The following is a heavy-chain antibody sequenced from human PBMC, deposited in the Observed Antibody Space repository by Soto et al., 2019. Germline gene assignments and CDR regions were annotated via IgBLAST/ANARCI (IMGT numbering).Heavy chain of an antibody. CDR2: IYFNGNT. D-gene: IGHD3-16*01. CDR3: ASVTFGGIVLAH. V-gene: IGHV4-59*01. CDR1: AASFSKYY. Sequence: SETLSLTCTFSAASFSKYYWTWIRQPPGKGLEWIGYIYFNGNTKYNPSLEGRLTISIDTSKKEFSLKLTSVTAADAAVYYCASVTFGGIVLAHWGQGTLVT. J-gene: IGHJ4*02.